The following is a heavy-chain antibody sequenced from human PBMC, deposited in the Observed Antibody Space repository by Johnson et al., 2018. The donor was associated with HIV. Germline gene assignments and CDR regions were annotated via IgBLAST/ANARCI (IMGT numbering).Heavy chain of an antibody. CDR3: VKGIDSSSWYAFDI. CDR2: IRYDGSNK. J-gene: IGHJ3*02. CDR1: GFTFSDYY. V-gene: IGHV3-30*02. Sequence: QVQLVESGGGLVKPGGSLRLSCAASGFTFSDYYMSWIRQAPGKGLEWVAFIRYDGSNKYYADSVQGRFTISRDNSKNTLYLQMNSLRAEDTAVYYCVKGIDSSSWYAFDIWGQGTMVTVSS. D-gene: IGHD6-13*01.